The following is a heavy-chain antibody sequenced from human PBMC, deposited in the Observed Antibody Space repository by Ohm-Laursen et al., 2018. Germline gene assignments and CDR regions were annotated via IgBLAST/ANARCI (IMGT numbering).Heavy chain of an antibody. CDR2: IYSGGST. V-gene: IGHV3-66*01. D-gene: IGHD3-10*01. CDR3: ARERGARGFDY. J-gene: IGHJ4*02. Sequence: SLRLSCSAPGFTVSSNYMSWVRQAPGKGLEWVSVIYSGGSTYYADSVKGRFTISRDNSKNTLYLQMNSLRAEDTAVYYCARERGARGFDYWGQGTLVTVSS. CDR1: GFTVSSNY.